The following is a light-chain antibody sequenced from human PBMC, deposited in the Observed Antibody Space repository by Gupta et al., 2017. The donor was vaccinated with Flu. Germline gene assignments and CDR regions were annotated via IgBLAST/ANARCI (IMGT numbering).Light chain of an antibody. CDR2: EAT. CDR3: CSDAGSNTFV. CDR1: SSDVGTYNL. J-gene: IGLJ1*01. Sequence: QSALTQPASVSGSPGQSITISCTGTSSDVGTYNLVSWYQQYPGKAPKLVIFEATKRPAGVSNRFSGSKSGNTASLRISGLQAEDEAHYYCCSDAGSNTFVFGAGTKVTVL. V-gene: IGLV2-23*01.